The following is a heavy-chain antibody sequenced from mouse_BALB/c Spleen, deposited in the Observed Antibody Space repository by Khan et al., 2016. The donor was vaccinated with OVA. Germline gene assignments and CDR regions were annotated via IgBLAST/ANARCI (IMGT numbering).Heavy chain of an antibody. CDR1: GFSLTSYG. D-gene: IGHD2-4*01. V-gene: IGHV2-2*02. J-gene: IGHJ3*01. CDR2: IWSGGST. CDR3: ARNYDYDEGLSY. Sequence: QVQLKESGPGLVQPSQSLSITCTVSGFSLTSYGVHWVSQSPGKGLEWLGVIWSGGSTDYNAAFISKLSISKDNSKSQVFFRLNNLQANDAAIYYCARNYDYDEGLSYWGQGTLVTVSA.